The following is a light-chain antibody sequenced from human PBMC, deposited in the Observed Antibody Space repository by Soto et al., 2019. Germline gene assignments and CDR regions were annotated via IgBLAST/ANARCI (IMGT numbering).Light chain of an antibody. CDR2: DVS. CDR3: SSYTSSSTVV. V-gene: IGLV2-14*03. CDR1: SSDVGAYNY. J-gene: IGLJ2*01. Sequence: QSALTQPASVSGSPGQSITISCTGTSSDVGAYNYVSWYQHHPGKAPKLMIYDVSNRPSGDSNRFSGSKSGNTASLTISGLQAEDEADYYCSSYTSSSTVVFGGGTQLTVL.